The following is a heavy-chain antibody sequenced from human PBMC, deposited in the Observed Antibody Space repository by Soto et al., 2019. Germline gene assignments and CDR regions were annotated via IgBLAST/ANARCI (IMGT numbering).Heavy chain of an antibody. CDR2: IIPIFGTA. J-gene: IGHJ4*02. D-gene: IGHD3-10*01. V-gene: IGHV1-69*01. CDR1: GGTFSSYA. CDR3: ASPYGSGKEGYFDY. Sequence: QVQLVQSGAEVKKPGSSVKVSCKASGGTFSSYAISWVRQAPGQGLEWMGGIIPIFGTANYAQKFQGRVTITADESTRTAYMELSSLRSEDTAVYYCASPYGSGKEGYFDYWGQGTLVTVSS.